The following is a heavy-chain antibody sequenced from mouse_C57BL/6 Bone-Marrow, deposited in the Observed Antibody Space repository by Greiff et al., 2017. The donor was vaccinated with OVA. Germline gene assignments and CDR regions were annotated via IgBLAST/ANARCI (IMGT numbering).Heavy chain of an antibody. J-gene: IGHJ1*03. CDR3: ARCPGTDWYFDV. CDR2: IDPSDSYT. V-gene: IGHV1-69*01. Sequence: QVQLQQPGAELVMPGASVKLSCKASGYTFTSYWMHWVKQRPGQGLEWIGEIDPSDSYTNYNQKFKGKSTLTVDESSSTAYMQLSSLTSEDSAVYYCARCPGTDWYFDVWGTGTTVTVSS. CDR1: GYTFTSYW. D-gene: IGHD4-1*01.